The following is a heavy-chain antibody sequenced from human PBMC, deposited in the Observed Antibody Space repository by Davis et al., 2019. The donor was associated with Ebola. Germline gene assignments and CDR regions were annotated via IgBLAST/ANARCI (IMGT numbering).Heavy chain of an antibody. V-gene: IGHV1-69*04. CDR3: ARVPLLGSGWDYYFDY. D-gene: IGHD6-19*01. J-gene: IGHJ4*02. CDR1: GGTFSSYA. CDR2: IIPILGIA. Sequence: AASVKVSCKASGGTFSSYAISWVRQAPGQGLEWMGRIIPILGIANYAQKSQGRVTITADKSTSTAYMEVRSLRSDDTAVYYCARVPLLGSGWDYYFDYWGQGTLVTVSS.